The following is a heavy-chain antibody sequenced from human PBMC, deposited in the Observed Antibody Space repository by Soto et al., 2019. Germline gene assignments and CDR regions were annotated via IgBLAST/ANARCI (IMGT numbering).Heavy chain of an antibody. V-gene: IGHV1-46*01. Sequence: ASVKVSCKTSGYTFTYYHIHWLRQAPGQGPEWMGMINPSGGSTNYAQKFQGRVTMTRDTSTSTVYMELSSLRSEDTAVYYCASLYYYDSSGRGAVDYWGQGTLVTVSS. CDR3: ASLYYYDSSGRGAVDY. J-gene: IGHJ4*02. CDR1: GYTFTYYH. CDR2: INPSGGST. D-gene: IGHD3-22*01.